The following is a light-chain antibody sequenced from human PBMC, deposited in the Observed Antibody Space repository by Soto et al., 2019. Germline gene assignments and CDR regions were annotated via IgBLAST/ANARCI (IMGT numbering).Light chain of an antibody. V-gene: IGLV2-14*01. Sequence: QSVLTQPASVSGSPGQSVTISCTGTSSDVGGYNYVSWFQQHPGTAPKLMIYEVSNRPSGVYHRFSGSKSGNTASLTISGLQVEDEAEYYCSSKTSSSTPYVFGAGSKVTGL. CDR1: SSDVGGYNY. CDR3: SSKTSSSTPYV. CDR2: EVS. J-gene: IGLJ1*01.